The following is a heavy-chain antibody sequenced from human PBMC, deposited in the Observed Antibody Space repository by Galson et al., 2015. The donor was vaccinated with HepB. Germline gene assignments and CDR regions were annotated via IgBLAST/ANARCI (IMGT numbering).Heavy chain of an antibody. CDR3: ARELLNAFDC. D-gene: IGHD3-10*01. Sequence: CAISGDSVSNNNAAWNWVRQSPSRGLEWLGRTYYTSRWYNDYAPSMKSRITINPDTSKNRFSLQLNSVTPEDTAMYYCARELLNAFDCWGQGTLVTVSS. CDR1: GDSVSNNNAA. CDR2: TYYTSRWYN. V-gene: IGHV6-1*01. J-gene: IGHJ4*02.